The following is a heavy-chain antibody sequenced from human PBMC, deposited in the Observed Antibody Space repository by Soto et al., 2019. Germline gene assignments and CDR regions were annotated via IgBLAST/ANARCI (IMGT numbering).Heavy chain of an antibody. Sequence: ASVKVSCKASGYTFTSYGISWVRQAPGQGLEWMGWISAYNGNTNYAQKLQGRVTMTTDTSTSTAYMELRSLRSDDTAVYYCARDYIAAAGRARTTYGMDVWGQGTTVTVSS. CDR3: ARDYIAAAGRARTTYGMDV. J-gene: IGHJ6*02. V-gene: IGHV1-18*01. CDR2: ISAYNGNT. D-gene: IGHD6-13*01. CDR1: GYTFTSYG.